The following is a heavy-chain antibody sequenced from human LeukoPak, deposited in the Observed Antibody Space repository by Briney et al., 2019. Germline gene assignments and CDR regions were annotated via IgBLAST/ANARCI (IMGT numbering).Heavy chain of an antibody. CDR3: ARGLDGVVIIVEGFDP. CDR2: IYHSGST. J-gene: IGHJ5*02. Sequence: SETLSLTCTVSGYSISSGYYWGWIRQPPGKGLEWIGSIYHSGSTYYNPSLKSRVTISVDTSKNQFSLKLSSVTAADTAVYYCARGLDGVVIIVEGFDPWGQGTLVTVSS. V-gene: IGHV4-38-2*02. D-gene: IGHD3-3*01. CDR1: GYSISSGYY.